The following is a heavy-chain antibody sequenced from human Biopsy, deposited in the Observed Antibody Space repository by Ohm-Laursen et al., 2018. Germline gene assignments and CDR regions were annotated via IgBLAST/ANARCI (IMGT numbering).Heavy chain of an antibody. CDR2: ISSDGST. D-gene: IGHD4-17*01. V-gene: IGHV3-74*01. J-gene: IGHJ4*02. CDR3: ATDHYGSINY. Sequence: SLRLSCTASGFTFSKYAVSWVRQAPGKGLVWVSCISSDGSTTYADSVKGRFTISRDNAKNTAYLQMNSLRADDTALYYCATDHYGSINYWGQGTLVTVSS. CDR1: GFTFSKYA.